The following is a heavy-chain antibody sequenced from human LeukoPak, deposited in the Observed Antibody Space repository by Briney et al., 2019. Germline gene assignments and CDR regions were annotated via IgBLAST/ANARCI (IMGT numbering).Heavy chain of an antibody. Sequence: GGSLRLSCAASGFTFSSYWMHWVRQAPGKGLVWVSRINSDGSSTSYADSVEGRFTISRDNAKNTLYLQMNSLRAEDTAVYYCARVDYDFWSVNWFDPWGQGTLVTVSS. CDR2: INSDGSST. V-gene: IGHV3-74*01. D-gene: IGHD3-3*01. CDR1: GFTFSSYW. J-gene: IGHJ5*02. CDR3: ARVDYDFWSVNWFDP.